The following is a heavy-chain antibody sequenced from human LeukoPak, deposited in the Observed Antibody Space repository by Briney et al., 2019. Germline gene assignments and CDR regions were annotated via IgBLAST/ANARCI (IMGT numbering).Heavy chain of an antibody. CDR2: INPNSGGT. Sequence: ASVKVSCKASGYTFTGYYLHWVRQAPGQGLEWMGWINPNSGGTKYAQKFQGRVTMTRDTSISTAYMELSRLRSDDTAVCYCARSLYGPGDRYYYYMDVWGKGTTVTVSS. CDR3: ARSLYGPGDRYYYYMDV. CDR1: GYTFTGYY. V-gene: IGHV1-2*02. D-gene: IGHD7-27*01. J-gene: IGHJ6*03.